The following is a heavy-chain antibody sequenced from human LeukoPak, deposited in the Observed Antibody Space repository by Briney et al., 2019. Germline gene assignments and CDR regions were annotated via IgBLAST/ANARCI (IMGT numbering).Heavy chain of an antibody. Sequence: GGSLRLSCAASGFTFSSYGMHWVRQAPGKGLEWVAVISYDGSNKYYADSVKGRFTISRDNSKNTLYLQMNSQRAEDTAVYYCAKVGIAAAGDPDYWGQGTLVTVSS. V-gene: IGHV3-30*18. CDR3: AKVGIAAAGDPDY. D-gene: IGHD6-13*01. CDR1: GFTFSSYG. CDR2: ISYDGSNK. J-gene: IGHJ4*02.